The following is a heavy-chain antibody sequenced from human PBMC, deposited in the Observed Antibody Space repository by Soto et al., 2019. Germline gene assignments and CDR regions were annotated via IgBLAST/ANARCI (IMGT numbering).Heavy chain of an antibody. CDR2: ISPAGDKT. Sequence: GEPLWPSRRGSAFTYNHTSKSYVRQAPGTGLEWVSAISPAGDKTYYADSVKGQCSISRDNSRNTLLLQMNSLRAEHTAVYYCARVDPGYCSSTSCRDFDYWGLGTLVTFPS. J-gene: IGHJ4*02. CDR1: AFTYNHTS. V-gene: IGHV3-23*01. CDR3: ARVDPGYCSSTSCRDFDY. D-gene: IGHD2-2*01.